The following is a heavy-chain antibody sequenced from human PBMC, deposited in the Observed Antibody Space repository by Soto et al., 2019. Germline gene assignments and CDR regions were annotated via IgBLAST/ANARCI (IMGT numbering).Heavy chain of an antibody. CDR2: IYYSGST. CDR3: ARGVVIAAAGDNWFDP. V-gene: IGHV4-61*01. Sequence: SETLSLTCTVSGGSVSSGSYYWSWIRQPPGKGLEWIGYIYYSGSTNYNPSLKSRVTISVDTSKNQSSLELSSVTAADTAVYYCARGVVIAAAGDNWFDPWGQGTLVTVSS. J-gene: IGHJ5*02. D-gene: IGHD6-13*01. CDR1: GGSVSSGSYY.